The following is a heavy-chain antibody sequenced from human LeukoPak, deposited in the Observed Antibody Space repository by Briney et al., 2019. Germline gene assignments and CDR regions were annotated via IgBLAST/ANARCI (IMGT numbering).Heavy chain of an antibody. Sequence: GGSLRLSCAASGFTFSNYAMTWVRQAPGKGLQWVSSVGGRGDTTYYADSVKGRFTISRDNSKNTLYLQMNSLRAEDTAVYYCARVGGVYYDSKEFDPWGQGTLVTVSS. J-gene: IGHJ5*02. CDR3: ARVGGVYYDSKEFDP. CDR1: GFTFSNYA. D-gene: IGHD3-22*01. V-gene: IGHV3-23*01. CDR2: VGGRGDTT.